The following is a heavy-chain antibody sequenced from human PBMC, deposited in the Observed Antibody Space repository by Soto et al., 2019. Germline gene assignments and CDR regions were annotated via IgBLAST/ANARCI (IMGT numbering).Heavy chain of an antibody. V-gene: IGHV3-30*03. Sequence: QVQLVESGGGVVQPGRSLRLSCAASGFTFSSFGMHWVRQAPGRGLEWVAATSYDGSKKYYADSVKGRFTISRDNSNNTLYLEMNSLRAEDTAVYYCASPEYSGYGGTDAFDIWGQGTMVTVSS. D-gene: IGHD5-12*01. CDR3: ASPEYSGYGGTDAFDI. CDR1: GFTFSSFG. J-gene: IGHJ3*02. CDR2: TSYDGSKK.